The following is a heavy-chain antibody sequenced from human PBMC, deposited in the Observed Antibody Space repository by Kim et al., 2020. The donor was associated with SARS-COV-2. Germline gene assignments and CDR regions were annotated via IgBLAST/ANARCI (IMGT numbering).Heavy chain of an antibody. D-gene: IGHD1-26*01. CDR2: RSETI. Sequence: RSETIHYADSVKGRLNVARDNAKNSLYLKMNSLRAEDTAVYHCATGGVGYWGQGTLVTVSS. CDR3: ATGGVGY. J-gene: IGHJ4*02. V-gene: IGHV3-48*01.